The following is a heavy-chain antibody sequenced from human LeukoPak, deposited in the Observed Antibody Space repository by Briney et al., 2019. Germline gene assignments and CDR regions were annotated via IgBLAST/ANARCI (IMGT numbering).Heavy chain of an antibody. CDR2: INPNSGGT. CDR1: GYTFTGYY. D-gene: IGHD1-26*01. V-gene: IGHV1-2*02. CDR3: VREGSYAPSPSWFDP. Sequence: ASVKVSCKASGYTFTGYYMHWVRQAPGQGLEWMGWINPNSGGTNYAQKFQGRVTMTRDTSISTAYMELSRLRSDDTAVYYCVREGSYAPSPSWFDPWGQGTLVTVSS. J-gene: IGHJ5*02.